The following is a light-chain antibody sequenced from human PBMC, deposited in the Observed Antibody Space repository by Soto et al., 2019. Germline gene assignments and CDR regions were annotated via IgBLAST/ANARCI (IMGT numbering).Light chain of an antibody. CDR3: QQYCVTPWT. Sequence: DIVMTQSPDSLAVSLGERATINCESSQSVLYSSNNQNCLAWYQQKPGQPPKLLIYWASTRESGVPDRFSGSGSVTDFALTISSLQAEDEAVYYCQQYCVTPWTFGQGTKVEIK. CDR2: WAS. V-gene: IGKV4-1*01. CDR1: QSVLYSSNNQNC. J-gene: IGKJ1*01.